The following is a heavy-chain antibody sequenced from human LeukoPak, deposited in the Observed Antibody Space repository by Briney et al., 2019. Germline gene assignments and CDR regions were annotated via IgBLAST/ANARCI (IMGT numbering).Heavy chain of an antibody. CDR3: ARVTSLTGTIFDS. Sequence: QPGRSLRLSCAASGFTFSSYGMHWVRQAPGKGLGWVAVISYDGSNKYYADSVKGRFTISRDNSKNTLYLQMNSLRAEDTAVYYCARVTSLTGTIFDSWGQGTLVTVSS. D-gene: IGHD1-7*01. V-gene: IGHV3-30*03. CDR1: GFTFSSYG. J-gene: IGHJ4*02. CDR2: ISYDGSNK.